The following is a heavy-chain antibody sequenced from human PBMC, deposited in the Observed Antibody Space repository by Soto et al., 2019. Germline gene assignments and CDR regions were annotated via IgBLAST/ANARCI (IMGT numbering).Heavy chain of an antibody. J-gene: IGHJ5*02. CDR1: GLTFSTYA. CDR2: ISGSGGST. CDR3: AKHVYSSPSDWFDP. V-gene: IGHV3-23*01. D-gene: IGHD6-19*01. Sequence: EVQLLESGGGLVQPGGSLRLSCAASGLTFSTYAMTWVRQAPGKGLEWVSAISGSGGSTYYADSVKGRFTISRDNSKNTLYLQMNSLRAEDTAVYYCAKHVYSSPSDWFDPWGQGTLVTVSS.